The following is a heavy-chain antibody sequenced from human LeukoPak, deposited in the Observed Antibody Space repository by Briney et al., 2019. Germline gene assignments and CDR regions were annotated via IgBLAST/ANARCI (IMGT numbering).Heavy chain of an antibody. CDR1: GFTFSDNS. CDR3: AGRVGATWVDY. Sequence: GGSLRLSCAASGFTFSDNSMNWVRQAPGKGLEWLSYINSISSAMYYADSVQGRFTISRDNAKNSLYLQMNSLRAEDTAVYYCAGRVGATWVDYWGQGTLVTVSS. D-gene: IGHD1-26*01. CDR2: INSISSAM. V-gene: IGHV3-48*04. J-gene: IGHJ4*02.